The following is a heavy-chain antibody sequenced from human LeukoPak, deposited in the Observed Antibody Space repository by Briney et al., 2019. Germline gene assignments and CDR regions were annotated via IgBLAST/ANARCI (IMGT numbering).Heavy chain of an antibody. CDR3: ARDHDFLSGHSRRDFDY. J-gene: IGHJ4*02. CDR2: INTKTGNP. Sequence: ASVKVSCKASGYTFTSYAMNWVRQAPGQGLEWMGWINTKTGNPTYAQGFTGRFVFSLDTSVSVAYLQINGLEADDTAMYYCARDHDFLSGHSRRDFDYWGQGTLVTVSS. CDR1: GYTFTSYA. D-gene: IGHD3-3*01. V-gene: IGHV7-4-1*04.